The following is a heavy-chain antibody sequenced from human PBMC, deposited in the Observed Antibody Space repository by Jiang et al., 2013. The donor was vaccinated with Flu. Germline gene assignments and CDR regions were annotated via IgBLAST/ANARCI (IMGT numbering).Heavy chain of an antibody. CDR1: GGSISSDNW. CDR2: IHHSGST. Sequence: SGPGLVKPSGTLSLTCAVSGGSISSDNWWSWVRQPPGKGLEWIGEIHHSGSTNYNPSLKSRVTISLDKSKNQFSLNLSSVTAADTAVYYCTSNGWYCLDYWGQGTLVTVSS. J-gene: IGHJ4*02. V-gene: IGHV4-4*02. CDR3: TSNGWYCLDY. D-gene: IGHD6-19*01.